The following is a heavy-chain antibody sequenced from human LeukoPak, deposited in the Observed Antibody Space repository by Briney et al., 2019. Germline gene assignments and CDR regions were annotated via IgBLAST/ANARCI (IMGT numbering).Heavy chain of an antibody. D-gene: IGHD2-15*01. V-gene: IGHV4-34*01. Sequence: PSETLSLTCAVYGGSFSGYYWSWIRQPPGKGLEWIGEINHSGSTNYNPSLKSRVTISVDTSKNQFSLKLSSVTAADTAVYYCARTGLTCSGGSCEYYYYYYMDVWGKGTTVTISS. J-gene: IGHJ6*03. CDR2: INHSGST. CDR3: ARTGLTCSGGSCEYYYYYYMDV. CDR1: GGSFSGYY.